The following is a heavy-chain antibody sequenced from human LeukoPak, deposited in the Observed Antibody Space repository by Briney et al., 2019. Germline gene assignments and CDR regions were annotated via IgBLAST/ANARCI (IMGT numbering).Heavy chain of an antibody. CDR2: ISYDGSNK. D-gene: IGHD4-17*01. V-gene: IGHV3-30*18. J-gene: IGHJ4*02. CDR1: GGSFSGYY. Sequence: LSLTCAVYGGSFSGYYWSWVRQAPGKGLEWVAVISYDGSNKYYADSVKGRFTISRDNSKNTLYLQMNSLRAEDTAVYYCAKDWIRCLDYWGQGTLVTVSS. CDR3: AKDWIRCLDY.